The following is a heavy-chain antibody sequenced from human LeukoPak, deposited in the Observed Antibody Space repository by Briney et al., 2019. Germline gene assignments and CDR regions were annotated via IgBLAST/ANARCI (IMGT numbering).Heavy chain of an antibody. J-gene: IGHJ3*02. CDR2: INPKSGGT. D-gene: IGHD1-26*01. V-gene: IGHV1-2*02. CDR1: GYTFTDYY. Sequence: ASVKVSCKSSGYTFTDYYMHWVRQAPGRGLEWMGWINPKSGGTNYAQNFQGRVTMTRNTSISTAYMELSRLRSDDTAVYYCAKDLQWELPRGDALDIWGQGTMVTVSS. CDR3: AKDLQWELPRGDALDI.